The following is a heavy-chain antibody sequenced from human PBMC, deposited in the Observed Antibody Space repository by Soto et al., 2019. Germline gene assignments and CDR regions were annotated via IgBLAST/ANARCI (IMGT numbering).Heavy chain of an antibody. CDR2: ISSSSSYI. J-gene: IGHJ6*02. CDR1: GFTFSSYS. D-gene: IGHD2-21*02. V-gene: IGHV3-21*01. Sequence: GGSLRLSCAASGFTFSSYSMNWVRQAPGKGLEWVSSISSSSSYIYYADSVKGRFTISRDNAKNSLYLQMNSLRAEDTAVYYCARDLHIGVVVTAIRYYYHGMDVWGQGTTVTVSS. CDR3: ARDLHIGVVVTAIRYYYHGMDV.